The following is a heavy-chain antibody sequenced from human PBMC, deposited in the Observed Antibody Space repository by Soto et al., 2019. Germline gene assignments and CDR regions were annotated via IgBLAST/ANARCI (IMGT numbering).Heavy chain of an antibody. D-gene: IGHD5-12*01. CDR2: IGAYNGNT. Sequence: GASVKVSCKASGYTFTSYGISWVRQAPGQGLEWMGWIGAYNGNTNYAQKLQGRVTMTTDTSTSTAYMELRSLRSDDTAVYYCARDTYYSGYDRAFSAAGPYYYYYGMDVWGQGTTVTVSS. J-gene: IGHJ6*02. V-gene: IGHV1-18*04. CDR1: GYTFTSYG. CDR3: ARDTYYSGYDRAFSAAGPYYYYYGMDV.